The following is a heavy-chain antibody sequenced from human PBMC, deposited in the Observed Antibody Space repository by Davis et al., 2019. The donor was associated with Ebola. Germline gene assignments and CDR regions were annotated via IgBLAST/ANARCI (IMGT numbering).Heavy chain of an antibody. CDR3: ARAVYGPMQLDVLITGGTWFDP. CDR1: GASISSGGYF. Sequence: PSETLSLTCAVSGASISSGGYFWSWIRQSPGKGLEWIGYIYYSGTTYYNPSLKSRLTISVDTSKNHFSLNLTSVTAADTAIYYCARAVYGPMQLDVLITGGTWFDPWGQGTLVTVSS. D-gene: IGHD3-22*01. V-gene: IGHV4-31*11. J-gene: IGHJ5*02. CDR2: IYYSGTT.